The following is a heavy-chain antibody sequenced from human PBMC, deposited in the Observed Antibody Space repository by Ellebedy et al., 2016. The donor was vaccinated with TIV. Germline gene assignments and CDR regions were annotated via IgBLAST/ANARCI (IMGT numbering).Heavy chain of an antibody. J-gene: IGHJ4*02. CDR3: ARGSTGDRIGY. D-gene: IGHD7-27*01. CDR2: IGSTGSAI. V-gene: IGHV3-48*02. CDR1: GFTFNRHS. Sequence: GESLKISCAASGFTFNRHSMNWVRRAPGKGLEWVSYIGSTGSAIYYADSVKGRFTISRDNAKNSLYLQMNSLRDEDTAVYYCARGSTGDRIGYWGQGTLVTVSS.